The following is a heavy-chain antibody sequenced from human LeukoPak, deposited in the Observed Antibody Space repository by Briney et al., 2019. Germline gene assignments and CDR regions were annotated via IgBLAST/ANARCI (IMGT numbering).Heavy chain of an antibody. CDR2: ISSSSSYI. J-gene: IGHJ6*03. CDR1: GFTFSSYS. D-gene: IGHD1-20*01. Sequence: GGSLRLSCAASGFTFSSYSMNWVRQAPGKGLEWVLSISSSSSYIYYADSVKGRFTISRDNAKNSLYLQMNSLRAEDTAVYYCARDSPITGSFYYYMDVWGKGTTVTVSS. CDR3: ARDSPITGSFYYYMDV. V-gene: IGHV3-21*01.